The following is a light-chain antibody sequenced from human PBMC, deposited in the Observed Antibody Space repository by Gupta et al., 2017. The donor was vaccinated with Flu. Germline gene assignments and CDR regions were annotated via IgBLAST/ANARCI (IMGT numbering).Light chain of an antibody. CDR2: AAP. CDR3: QQSYSTPSIT. CDR1: QSISSY. V-gene: IGKV1-39*01. Sequence: SSLSASVGDRVTITCRASQSISSYLNWYQQKPGKAPKLLIYAAPSLQSGVPSRFSGSGSGTDFTLTISSRQPEDFATYYCQQSYSTPSITFGQGTRLEIK. J-gene: IGKJ5*01.